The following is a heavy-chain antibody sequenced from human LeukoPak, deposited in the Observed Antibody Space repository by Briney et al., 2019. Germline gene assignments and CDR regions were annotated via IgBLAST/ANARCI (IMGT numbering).Heavy chain of an antibody. CDR3: ARMERLYYDAREDAFDI. J-gene: IGHJ3*02. CDR2: IYYSGST. Sequence: PSETLSLTCTVSGGSISSYYWSWIRQPPGKGLEWIGYIYYSGSTNYNPSLKSRVTISVDTSKNQFSLKLRSVTAADTAVYYCARMERLYYDAREDAFDIWGQGTMVTVSS. V-gene: IGHV4-59*01. D-gene: IGHD4/OR15-4a*01. CDR1: GGSISSYY.